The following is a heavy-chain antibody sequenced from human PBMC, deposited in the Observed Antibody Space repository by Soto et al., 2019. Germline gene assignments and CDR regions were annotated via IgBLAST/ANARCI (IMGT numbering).Heavy chain of an antibody. CDR2: MNPNSGNT. D-gene: IGHD4-17*01. CDR1: GYTFTSYD. Sequence: QVQLVQSGAEVKKPGASVKVSCKASGYTFTSYDINWVRQATGQGLEWMGWMNPNSGNTGYAQKFQGRVTMTRNTSISTAYRALSKRRSEDTAVYYCARSTNDYGDRHWGQGTLVTGSS. CDR3: ARSTNDYGDRH. V-gene: IGHV1-8*01. J-gene: IGHJ4*02.